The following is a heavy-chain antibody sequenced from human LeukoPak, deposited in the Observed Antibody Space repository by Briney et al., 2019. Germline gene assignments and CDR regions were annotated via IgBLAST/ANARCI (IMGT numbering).Heavy chain of an antibody. Sequence: PSETLSLTCTVSGGSISSSSYYWGWIRQPPGKGLEWIGSIYYSGSTYYSPSLKSRVTISVDTSKNQFSLKLSSVTAADTAVYYCARGVRFLAHWGQGTLVTVSS. CDR2: IYYSGST. CDR3: ARGVRFLAH. CDR1: GGSISSSSYY. D-gene: IGHD3-3*01. V-gene: IGHV4-39*01. J-gene: IGHJ4*02.